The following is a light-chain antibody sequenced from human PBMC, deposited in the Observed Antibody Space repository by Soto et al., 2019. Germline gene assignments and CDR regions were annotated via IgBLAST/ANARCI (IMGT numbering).Light chain of an antibody. V-gene: IGLV2-8*01. CDR1: SSDVGGYNY. J-gene: IGLJ3*02. CDR2: DVT. Sequence: QSALTQPPSASGSPGQSVTISCTGTSSDVGGYNYVSWYQHHPGKAPNLMIYDVTKRPSGVPDRFSGSKSGNTASLTVSGLQAEDEAYYYCSSYAGSNDLLFGGGTKLTVL. CDR3: SSYAGSNDLL.